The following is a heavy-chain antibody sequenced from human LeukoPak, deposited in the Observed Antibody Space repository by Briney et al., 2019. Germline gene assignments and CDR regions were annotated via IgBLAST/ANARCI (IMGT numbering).Heavy chain of an antibody. CDR1: GGSIGTYY. V-gene: IGHV4-4*07. Sequence: SETLSLTCTVSGGSIGTYYWSLIRQPAGKGLEWIGRIFTTGGANYNPSLKSRVTMSLDTSKNLFSLKLNSVTAADTAVYYCVRDGPSWGLLWGQGALVTVSS. CDR3: VRDGPSWGLL. D-gene: IGHD7-27*01. J-gene: IGHJ4*02. CDR2: IFTTGGA.